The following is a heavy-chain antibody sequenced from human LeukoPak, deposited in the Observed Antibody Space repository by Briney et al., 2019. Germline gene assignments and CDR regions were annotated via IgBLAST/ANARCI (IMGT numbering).Heavy chain of an antibody. Sequence: ASVKVSCKASGGTFSSYAISWVRQAPGQGLKWMGGIIPIFGTANYAQKFQGRVTITADESTSTAYMELSSLRSEDTAVYYCARDRAGSSYYYDSSGYYEAYFDYWGQGTLVTVSS. V-gene: IGHV1-69*13. D-gene: IGHD3-22*01. CDR1: GGTFSSYA. CDR3: ARDRAGSSYYYDSSGYYEAYFDY. J-gene: IGHJ4*02. CDR2: IIPIFGTA.